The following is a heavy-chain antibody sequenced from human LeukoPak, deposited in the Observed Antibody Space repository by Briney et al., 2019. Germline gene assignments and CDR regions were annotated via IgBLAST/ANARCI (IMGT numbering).Heavy chain of an antibody. CDR2: IYTSGST. CDR3: ARQPVYHYYGMDV. D-gene: IGHD1-14*01. V-gene: IGHV4-61*02. Sequence: PSETLSLTCTVSGVSISSGSYYGSWIRQPAGKGLEGIGRIYTSGSTNYNPSLKSRVTISVDTSKNQFSLKLSSVTAADTAVYYCARQPVYHYYGMDVWGQGTTVTVSS. J-gene: IGHJ6*02. CDR1: GVSISSGSYY.